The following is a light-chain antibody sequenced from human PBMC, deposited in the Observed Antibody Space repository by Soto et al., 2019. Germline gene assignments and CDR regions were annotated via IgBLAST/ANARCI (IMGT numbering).Light chain of an antibody. J-gene: IGKJ1*01. CDR2: GAS. CDR1: QSITSH. Sequence: DIQMTQSPSSLSASVGDRVTISCRTSQSITSHLNWYQQKPGKAPNLLIYGASNLQSGVPSRFSGSGSGTDFTLTISSLQPVDFVSYYCQQSSSMPWTFGQGTKVEMK. V-gene: IGKV1-39*01. CDR3: QQSSSMPWT.